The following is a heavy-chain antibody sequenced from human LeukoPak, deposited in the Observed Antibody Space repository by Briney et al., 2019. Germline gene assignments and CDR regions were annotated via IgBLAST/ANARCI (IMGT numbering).Heavy chain of an antibody. J-gene: IGHJ4*02. D-gene: IGHD3-10*01. Sequence: LGESLRISWKGLGYSFTSSWISWVRQMPGKGLEWMGRIDPSDSYTNYSPSFQGHVPISADKSIITAYLQWSSLNASDTAMYYCALLWFGEFVEIFDYWGQGTLVTVSS. CDR1: GYSFTSSW. CDR2: IDPSDSYT. V-gene: IGHV5-10-1*01. CDR3: ALLWFGEFVEIFDY.